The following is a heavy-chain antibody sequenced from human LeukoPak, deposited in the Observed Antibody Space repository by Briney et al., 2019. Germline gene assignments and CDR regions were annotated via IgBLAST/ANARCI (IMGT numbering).Heavy chain of an antibody. CDR1: GFTASSNY. Sequence: GGSLRLSCAASGFTASSNYMSWVRQAPGKGLEWVSVIYSGGSTYYADSVKGRFTISRDNSKNTLYLQMNSLRAEDTAVYYCARESRYSSSPLEAFDIWGQGTMVTVSS. J-gene: IGHJ3*02. CDR3: ARESRYSSSPLEAFDI. CDR2: IYSGGST. D-gene: IGHD6-13*01. V-gene: IGHV3-53*01.